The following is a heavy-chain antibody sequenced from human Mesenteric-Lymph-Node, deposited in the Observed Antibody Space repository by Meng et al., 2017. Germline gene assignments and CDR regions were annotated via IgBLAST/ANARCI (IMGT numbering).Heavy chain of an antibody. D-gene: IGHD6-19*01. Sequence: SETLSLTCTVSGGSISSSSYYWGWIRQPPGKGLEWIGSIYYSGSTYYNPSLKSRVTISVDTSKNQFSLKLSSVTAADTAVYYCARVLAMDSSGWYLSVPTRNWYFDLWGLGTLVTVSS. J-gene: IGHJ2*01. V-gene: IGHV4-39*07. CDR1: GGSISSSSYY. CDR2: IYYSGST. CDR3: ARVLAMDSSGWYLSVPTRNWYFDL.